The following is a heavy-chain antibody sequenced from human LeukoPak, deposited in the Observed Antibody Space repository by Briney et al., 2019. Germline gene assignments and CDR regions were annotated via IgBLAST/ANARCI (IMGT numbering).Heavy chain of an antibody. CDR3: ATLSPVAGTSYYYYYMDV. Sequence: ASVKVSCKASGYTFTGYYMHWVRQAPGQGLEWMGWINPNSGGTNYAQKFQGWVTMTRDTSISTAYMELSRLRSEDTAVYYCATLSPVAGTSYYYYYMDVWGKGTTVTVSS. CDR1: GYTFTGYY. D-gene: IGHD6-19*01. CDR2: INPNSGGT. J-gene: IGHJ6*03. V-gene: IGHV1-2*04.